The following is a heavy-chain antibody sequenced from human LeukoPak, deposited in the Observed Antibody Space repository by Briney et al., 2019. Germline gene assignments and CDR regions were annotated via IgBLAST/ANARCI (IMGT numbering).Heavy chain of an antibody. CDR1: GYTFTSYG. CDR2: INPNSGGT. Sequence: ASVKVSCKASGYTFTSYGISWVRQAPGQGLECMGWINPNSGGTNYAQKFQGRVTMTRDTSISTAYMELSRLRSDDTAVYYCARGGDCSSTSCYSAYYYYYMDVWGKGTTVTISS. D-gene: IGHD2-2*03. V-gene: IGHV1-2*02. J-gene: IGHJ6*03. CDR3: ARGGDCSSTSCYSAYYYYYMDV.